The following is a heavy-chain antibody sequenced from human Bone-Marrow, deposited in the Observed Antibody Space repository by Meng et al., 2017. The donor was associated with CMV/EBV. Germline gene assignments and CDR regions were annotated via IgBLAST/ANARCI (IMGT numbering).Heavy chain of an antibody. CDR2: IIPILGIA. CDR3: ARAGIAPSMGGLDYYGMDV. Sequence: SVKVSCKASGGTFNSYTISWVRQAPGQGLEWMGRIIPILGIANYAQKFQGRVTITADKSTSTAYMELSSLRSEDTAVYYCARAGIAPSMGGLDYYGMDVWGQGTTVTVSS. D-gene: IGHD6-13*01. CDR1: GGTFNSYT. V-gene: IGHV1-69*02. J-gene: IGHJ6*02.